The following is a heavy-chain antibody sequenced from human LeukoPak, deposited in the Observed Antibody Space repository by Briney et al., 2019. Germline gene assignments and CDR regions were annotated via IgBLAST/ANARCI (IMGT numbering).Heavy chain of an antibody. V-gene: IGHV3-23*01. J-gene: IGHJ6*02. CDR2: ICGSGGST. Sequence: GGALRLSCAASGFTFSSYAMSWVRPAPGRGLEWVSAICGSGGSTYYADAVKGRFTISRDNSKTTLYLQMNSLRAENTAVYYCATDASPTFLYSSGWNYYYYSYGMDVWGQGTPVTVSS. D-gene: IGHD6-19*01. CDR1: GFTFSSYA. CDR3: ATDASPTFLYSSGWNYYYYSYGMDV.